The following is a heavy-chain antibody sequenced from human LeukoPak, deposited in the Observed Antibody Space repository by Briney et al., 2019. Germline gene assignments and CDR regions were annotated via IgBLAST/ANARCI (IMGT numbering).Heavy chain of an antibody. CDR3: ARDRIAARPWWFDP. CDR1: GFTFSSYS. J-gene: IGHJ5*02. V-gene: IGHV3-21*01. Sequence: PGGSLRLSCAASGFTFSSYSMNWVRQAPGKGLEWVSSISSSSSYIYYADSVKGRFTISRDNAKNSLYLQMNSLRAEDTAVYYCARDRIAARPWWFDPWGQGTLVTVSS. CDR2: ISSSSSYI. D-gene: IGHD6-6*01.